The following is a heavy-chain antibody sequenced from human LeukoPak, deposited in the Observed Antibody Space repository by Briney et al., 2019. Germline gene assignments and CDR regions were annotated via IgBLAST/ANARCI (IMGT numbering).Heavy chain of an antibody. Sequence: GASVKVSCKASGYTFTSYYMHWVRQAPGQGLEWMGIIKPTTGSTSYAQKFQGRVTMTRDMSTSTVYMELSSLRSEDTAVYYCARRADSSGDQYNWFDPWGQGNLVTVSS. V-gene: IGHV1-46*01. CDR2: IKPTTGST. J-gene: IGHJ5*02. CDR1: GYTFTSYY. CDR3: ARRADSSGDQYNWFDP. D-gene: IGHD3-22*01.